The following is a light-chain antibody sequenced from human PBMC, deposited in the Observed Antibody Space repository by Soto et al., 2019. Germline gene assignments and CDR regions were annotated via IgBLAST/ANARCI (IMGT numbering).Light chain of an antibody. V-gene: IGLV2-14*01. CDR1: SSDVGGSNY. CDR2: DVS. J-gene: IGLJ1*01. CDR3: SSYTSSSTYV. Sequence: QSVLTQPASVSGSPGQSITISCTGTSSDVGGSNYVSWYQQLPGKAPKLMIYDVSDRPSGVSNRFSGSKSGNTASLTISGLQAEDEADYYCSSYTSSSTYVFGTGTKLTVL.